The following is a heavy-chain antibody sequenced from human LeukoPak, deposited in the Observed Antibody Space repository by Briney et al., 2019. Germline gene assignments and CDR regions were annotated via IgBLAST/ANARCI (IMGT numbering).Heavy chain of an antibody. CDR1: GGSFSGYY. J-gene: IGHJ5*02. Sequence: SETLSLTCAVYGGSFSGYYWSWIRQPPGKGLEWIGEINHSGSTNYNPSLKSRVTISVDTSKNQFSLKLSSVTAADTAVYYCARPGAYNGCSHRYNWFDPWGQGTLVTVSS. CDR3: ARPGAYNGCSHRYNWFDP. D-gene: IGHD5-18*01. CDR2: INHSGST. V-gene: IGHV4-34*01.